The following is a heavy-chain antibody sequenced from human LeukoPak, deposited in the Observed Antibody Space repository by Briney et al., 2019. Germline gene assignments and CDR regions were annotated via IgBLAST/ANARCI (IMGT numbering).Heavy chain of an antibody. Sequence: GGSLRLSCAASGSTFSSYWMSWVRQAPGKGLEWVANIKQDGSEKYYVDSVKGRFTISRDNAKNSLYLRMNSLRAEDTAVYYCARDLTISVGPSWFDPWGQGALVTVSS. V-gene: IGHV3-7*01. CDR1: GSTFSSYW. CDR2: IKQDGSEK. D-gene: IGHD3-3*01. J-gene: IGHJ5*02. CDR3: ARDLTISVGPSWFDP.